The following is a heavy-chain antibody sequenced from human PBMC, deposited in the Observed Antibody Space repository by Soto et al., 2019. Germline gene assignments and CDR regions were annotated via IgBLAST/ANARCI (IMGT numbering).Heavy chain of an antibody. CDR2: FSLSGTT. D-gene: IGHD2-15*01. CDR1: GASITGSSY. V-gene: IGHV4-4*07. J-gene: IGHJ4*02. CDR3: ARGMTPLGAPAWYYFDS. Sequence: TVSGASITGSSYWSWIRQPAGKGLEWIGRFSLSGTTNYNPSLRGRVTMSADVSKNQFSLRLTSVTAADTALYYCARGMTPLGAPAWYYFDSWGQGTLVTVSS.